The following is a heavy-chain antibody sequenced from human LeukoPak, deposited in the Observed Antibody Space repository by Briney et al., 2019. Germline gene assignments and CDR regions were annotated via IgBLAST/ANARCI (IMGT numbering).Heavy chain of an antibody. CDR3: ARNRLLRGDYARWFDP. Sequence: SQTLSLTCTVSGGSIISGGYYWSWIRQPPGKGLEWIGYIYYTGTTDYNPSLKSRLTISVDRSKNQFSLKLSSVTAADTAVYYCARNRLLRGDYARWFDPWGQGTLVTVSS. CDR1: GGSIISGGYY. V-gene: IGHV4-30-2*02. D-gene: IGHD4-17*01. J-gene: IGHJ5*02. CDR2: IYYTGTT.